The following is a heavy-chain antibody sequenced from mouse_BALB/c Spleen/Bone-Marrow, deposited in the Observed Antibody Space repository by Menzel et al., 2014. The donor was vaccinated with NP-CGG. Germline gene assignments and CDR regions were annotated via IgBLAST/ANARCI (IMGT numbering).Heavy chain of an antibody. CDR1: GYTFTSYW. CDR2: IDPSDSYT. CDR3: AITTVVATGDY. Sequence: QVQLQQSGAELVKPGASVKLSCKASGYTFTSYWMHWVKQRPGQGLEWIGEIDPSDSYTNHNQKFKGKATLTVDKSSSTAYMQLSSLTSEDSAVYYCAITTVVATGDYWGQGTTLTVSS. D-gene: IGHD1-1*01. J-gene: IGHJ2*01. V-gene: IGHV1-69*02.